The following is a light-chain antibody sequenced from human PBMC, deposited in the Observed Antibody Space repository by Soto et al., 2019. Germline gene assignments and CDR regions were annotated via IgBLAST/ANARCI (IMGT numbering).Light chain of an antibody. J-gene: IGKJ1*01. Sequence: DIQMTQSPSTLSASVGDRVTITCRASQSISSWLAWYQQKPVKAPKLLIYDASSLGSGVPSRFSGSGSGTEFTLTISSLQPDDFATYYCQQYNSYSTFGQGTKVDIK. CDR2: DAS. V-gene: IGKV1-5*01. CDR3: QQYNSYST. CDR1: QSISSW.